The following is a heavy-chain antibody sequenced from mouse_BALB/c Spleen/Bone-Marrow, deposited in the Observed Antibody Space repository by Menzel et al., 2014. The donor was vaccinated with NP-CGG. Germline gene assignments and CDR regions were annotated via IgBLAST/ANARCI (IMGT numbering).Heavy chain of an antibody. D-gene: IGHD1-1*01. CDR2: IWTGGGT. J-gene: IGHJ1*01. Sequence: LVESGPGLVAPSQSLSITCTVSGFSLTSYDISWIRQPPGKGPEWLGVIWTGGGTNYNSAFMSRLSISKDNSKSQVFLKMNSLQTDDTAIYYCVRDYYGSYFDVWGAGTTVTVSS. V-gene: IGHV2-9-2*01. CDR1: GFSLTSYD. CDR3: VRDYYGSYFDV.